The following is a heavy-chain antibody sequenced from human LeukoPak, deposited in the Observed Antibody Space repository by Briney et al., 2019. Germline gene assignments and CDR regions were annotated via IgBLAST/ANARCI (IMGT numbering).Heavy chain of an antibody. V-gene: IGHV1-18*01. D-gene: IGHD3-16*01. CDR1: GYTFTSYG. Sequence: ASVKVSCKASGYTFTSYGISWVRQAPGQGLEWMGWISAYNGNTNYAQKLQARVTMTTDTSTSTAYMELRSLRSDDTAVYYCARDPRYYDYVWGSFFALDIWGQGTMVTVSS. J-gene: IGHJ3*02. CDR2: ISAYNGNT. CDR3: ARDPRYYDYVWGSFFALDI.